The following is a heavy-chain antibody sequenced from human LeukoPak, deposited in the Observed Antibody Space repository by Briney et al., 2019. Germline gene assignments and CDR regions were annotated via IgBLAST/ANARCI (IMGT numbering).Heavy chain of an antibody. J-gene: IGHJ6*02. D-gene: IGHD2-2*01. CDR3: AREGPIVVVPAAMDYYYYYGMDV. CDR1: GFTFSSYR. Sequence: GGSLRLSCAASGFTFSSYRMSWVRQAPGKGLEWVANIKQDGSEKYYVDSVKGRFTISRDNAKNSLYLQMNSLRAEDTAVYYCAREGPIVVVPAAMDYYYYYGMDVWGQGTTVTVSS. CDR2: IKQDGSEK. V-gene: IGHV3-7*01.